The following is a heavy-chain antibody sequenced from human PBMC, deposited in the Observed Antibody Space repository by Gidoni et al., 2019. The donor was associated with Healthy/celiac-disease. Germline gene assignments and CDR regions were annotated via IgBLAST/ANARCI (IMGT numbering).Heavy chain of an antibody. CDR1: GCTFDDYA. CDR3: ATGRLSYQLLGWAFDY. Sequence: EVQRVESGGGWVQPGRYLRLACAASGCTFDDYAMHWVRPAPGKGLEWVSGISWNSGSIGYADSVKGRFTISRDNAKNSLYLQMNSLRAEDTALSYCATGRLSYQLLGWAFDYWGQGTLVTVSS. D-gene: IGHD2-2*01. J-gene: IGHJ4*02. V-gene: IGHV3-9*01. CDR2: ISWNSGSI.